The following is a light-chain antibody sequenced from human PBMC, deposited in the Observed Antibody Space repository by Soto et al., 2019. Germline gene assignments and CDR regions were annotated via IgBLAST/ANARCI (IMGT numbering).Light chain of an antibody. CDR1: QNVNSNC. CDR2: GAT. CDR3: RECGRSPAT. Sequence: EIVLTQFPGTLSLSPGEGATLSCRASQNVNSNCIAWYQQKPGQAPRLLIYGATTRISGIPDRCSGSGSGTDFTLAISTVEPEEFAGYYCRECGRSPATFGRGTKLEIK. J-gene: IGKJ2*01. V-gene: IGKV3-20*01.